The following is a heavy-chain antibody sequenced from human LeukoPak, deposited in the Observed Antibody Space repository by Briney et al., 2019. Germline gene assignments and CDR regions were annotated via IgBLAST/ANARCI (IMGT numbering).Heavy chain of an antibody. CDR3: ARDVRIGYCSSTSCYRDGYFDY. Sequence: SETLSLTCTVSGGSISSYYWSWIRQPPGKGLEWIGYIYYSGSTYYNPSLKSRVTISVDTSKNQFSLKLSSVTAADTAVYYCARDVRIGYCSSTSCYRDGYFDYWGQGTLVTVSS. J-gene: IGHJ4*02. V-gene: IGHV4-59*12. CDR2: IYYSGST. D-gene: IGHD2-2*02. CDR1: GGSISSYY.